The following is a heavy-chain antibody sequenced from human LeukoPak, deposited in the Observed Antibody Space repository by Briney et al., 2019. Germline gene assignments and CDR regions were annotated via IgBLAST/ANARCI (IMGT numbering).Heavy chain of an antibody. Sequence: ASVKVSCKASGYTFTSYGISWVRQAPGQGLEWMGWISAYNGSTSYAQKLQGRVTMTTDTSTSTAYMELRSLRSDDTAVYYCARIDYGDYLGDYWGQGTLVTVSS. V-gene: IGHV1-18*04. J-gene: IGHJ4*02. CDR2: ISAYNGST. CDR1: GYTFTSYG. D-gene: IGHD4-17*01. CDR3: ARIDYGDYLGDY.